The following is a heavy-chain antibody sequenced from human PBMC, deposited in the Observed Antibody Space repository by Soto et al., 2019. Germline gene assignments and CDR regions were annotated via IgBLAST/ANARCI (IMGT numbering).Heavy chain of an antibody. Sequence: PGESLKISCEGSVYIFTNYWIAWVRQMPGKGLEWMGIVNPDDSTTTYSQSFQGQVIISADKSVRSAYLQWSSLKDSDTATYYCVRQFCSGTSCRFNWFDPWGQGTLVTVSS. J-gene: IGHJ5*02. D-gene: IGHD2-2*01. CDR2: VNPDDSTT. CDR1: VYIFTNYW. CDR3: VRQFCSGTSCRFNWFDP. V-gene: IGHV5-51*01.